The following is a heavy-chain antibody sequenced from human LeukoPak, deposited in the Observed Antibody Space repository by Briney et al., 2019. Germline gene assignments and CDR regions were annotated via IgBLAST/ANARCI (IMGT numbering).Heavy chain of an antibody. D-gene: IGHD6-13*01. CDR2: ISGSGDST. Sequence: PGGSLRLSCAASGFTFSNYGMSWVRQAPGKGLEWVSSISGSGDSTYYADSVKGRFTISRDDSKNTLYLRMNSLRAEDTAVYYCAKRGKQLVGDYYYYYYMDVWGKGTTVTISS. J-gene: IGHJ6*03. CDR1: GFTFSNYG. V-gene: IGHV3-23*01. CDR3: AKRGKQLVGDYYYYYYMDV.